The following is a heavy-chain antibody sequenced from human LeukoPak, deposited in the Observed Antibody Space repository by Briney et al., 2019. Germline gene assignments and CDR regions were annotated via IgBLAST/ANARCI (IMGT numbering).Heavy chain of an antibody. CDR2: ISSSGSTI. Sequence: GESLRLSCAASGFTFSSYEMNWVRQAPGKGLEWVSYISSSGSTIYYADSVKGRFTISRDNAKNSLYLQMNSLRAEDTAVYYCARDSIVVVPAALHENWFDPWGQGTLVTVSS. CDR3: ARDSIVVVPAALHENWFDP. J-gene: IGHJ5*02. D-gene: IGHD2-2*01. V-gene: IGHV3-48*03. CDR1: GFTFSSYE.